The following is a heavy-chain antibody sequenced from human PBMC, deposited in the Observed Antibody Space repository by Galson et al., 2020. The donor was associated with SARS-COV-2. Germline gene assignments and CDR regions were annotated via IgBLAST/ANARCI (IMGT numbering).Heavy chain of an antibody. V-gene: IGHV3-21*01. CDR1: GFPFSTYS. CDR2: ISTSSSYT. J-gene: IGHJ6*01. D-gene: IGHD5-18*01. CDR3: ARDEGIRGYNYGRLYYGMDV. Sequence: NSGGSLRLSCAASGFPFSTYSINWVRLAPGKWLEWVSSISTSSSYTYYVNSVKGRFSISRDNPRHSLYLQMNSLGAEDPAVYYCARDEGIRGYNYGRLYYGMDVWGQGTTVTVSS.